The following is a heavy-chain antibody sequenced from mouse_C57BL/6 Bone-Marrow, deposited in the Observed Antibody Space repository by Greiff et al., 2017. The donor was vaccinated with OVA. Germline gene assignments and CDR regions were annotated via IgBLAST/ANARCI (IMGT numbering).Heavy chain of an antibody. D-gene: IGHD4-1*01. J-gene: IGHJ2*01. CDR3: ARELGLYYFDY. CDR1: GYTFTSYD. Sequence: QVQLKQSGPELVKPGASVKLSCKASGYTFTSYDINWVKQRPGQGLEWIGWIYPRDGSTKYNEKFKDKATLTVDKSSSTAYMQLSSLTSEDSAVYYCARELGLYYFDYWGQGTTLTVSS. V-gene: IGHV1-85*01. CDR2: IYPRDGST.